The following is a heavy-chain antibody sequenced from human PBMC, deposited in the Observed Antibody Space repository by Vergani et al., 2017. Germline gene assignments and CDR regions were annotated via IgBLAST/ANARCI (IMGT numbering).Heavy chain of an antibody. D-gene: IGHD3-3*01. J-gene: IGHJ5*02. V-gene: IGHV4-34*01. CDR1: GGSFSGYY. Sequence: QVQLQQWGAGLLKPSETLSLTCAVYGGSFSGYYWSWIRQPPGKGLEWIGEINHSGSTNYNPSLKSRVTISVATSKNQFSLKLSSVTAADTAVYYCARVRYDFWGGYYSRSNWFDPWGQGTLVTVSS. CDR2: INHSGST. CDR3: ARVRYDFWGGYYSRSNWFDP.